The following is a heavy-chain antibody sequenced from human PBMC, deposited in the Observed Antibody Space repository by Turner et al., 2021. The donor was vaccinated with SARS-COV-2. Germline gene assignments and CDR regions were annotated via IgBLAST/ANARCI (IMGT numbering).Heavy chain of an antibody. J-gene: IGHJ4*02. CDR2: VHPYGTT. CDR1: GGSLRGYY. V-gene: IGHV4-34*01. Sequence: QVQLQQWGAGPLKPSETLSLICAVNGGSLRGYYWTWIRQPPGKGLEGIGEVHPYGTTYYTPSLKSRVSMSVDTSKNQFSRKLNSVTAADTAFYYCARGDDPRKSGVVWGQGTLVTVSS. D-gene: IGHD3-3*01. CDR3: ARGDDPRKSGVV.